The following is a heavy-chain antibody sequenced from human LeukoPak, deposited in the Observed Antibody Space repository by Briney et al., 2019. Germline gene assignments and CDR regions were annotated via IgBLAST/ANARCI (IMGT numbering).Heavy chain of an antibody. CDR1: GFTFNSYA. CDR3: VRDHYDHIWGSSPPF. CDR2: ITGSVGSP. D-gene: IGHD3-16*01. V-gene: IGHV3-23*01. J-gene: IGHJ4*02. Sequence: PGGSLRLSCAASGFTFNSYAMSWVRQAPGKGLEWVSVITGSVGSPYYADSVKGRFTISSDNSKNTVYLQMNSLRAEDTAVYYCVRDHYDHIWGSSPPFWGLGTLVTVSS.